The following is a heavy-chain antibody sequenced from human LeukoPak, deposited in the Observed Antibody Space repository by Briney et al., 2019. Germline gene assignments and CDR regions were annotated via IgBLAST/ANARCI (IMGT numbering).Heavy chain of an antibody. Sequence: GASVKVSFKASGYTFTGYYMHWVRQAPGQGLEWMGWINPNSGGTNYAQKFQGRVTMTRDTSISTAYMELSRLRSDDTAVYYCARGPVSLKLRYCGWLWGEGALDYWGQGTLVTVSS. CDR3: ARGPVSLKLRYCGWLWGEGALDY. V-gene: IGHV1-2*02. D-gene: IGHD3-9*01. CDR1: GYTFTGYY. CDR2: INPNSGGT. J-gene: IGHJ4*02.